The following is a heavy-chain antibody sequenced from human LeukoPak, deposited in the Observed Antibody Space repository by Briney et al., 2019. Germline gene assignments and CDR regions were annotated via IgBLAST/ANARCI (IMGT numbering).Heavy chain of an antibody. CDR2: INPNSGGT. CDR3: ARTKQLYGDYLNYFDY. D-gene: IGHD4-17*01. Sequence: ASVKVSCKASGYTFTGYYMHWVRQAPGQGLEWMGWINPNSGGTNYAQKFQGRVTITADKSTSTAYMELSSLRSEDTAVYYCARTKQLYGDYLNYFDYWGQGTLVTVSS. J-gene: IGHJ4*02. CDR1: GYTFTGYY. V-gene: IGHV1-2*02.